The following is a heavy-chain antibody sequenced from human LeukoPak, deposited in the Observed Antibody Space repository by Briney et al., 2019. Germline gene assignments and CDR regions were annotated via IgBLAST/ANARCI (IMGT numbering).Heavy chain of an antibody. V-gene: IGHV3-11*06. J-gene: IGHJ5*02. CDR3: ARDPVNCGGDCYQA. CDR2: ISGSGSHT. Sequence: GGSLRLSCAASGFTSSDYYMSWIRQAPGKGLEWLSYISGSGSHTTYADSVEGRFTVSRDNAKNSLYLQMNSLRAEDTAVYYCARDPVNCGGDCYQAWGQGTLVTVSS. CDR1: GFTSSDYY. D-gene: IGHD2-21*02.